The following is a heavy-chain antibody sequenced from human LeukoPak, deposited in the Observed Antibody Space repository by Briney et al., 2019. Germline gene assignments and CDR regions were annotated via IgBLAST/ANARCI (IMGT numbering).Heavy chain of an antibody. D-gene: IGHD1-26*01. V-gene: IGHV1-46*01. J-gene: IGHJ6*03. CDR1: GYTFTSYY. CDR2: INPSGGST. CDR3: ARGSGSSEGYYYYMDV. Sequence: ASVKVSCKASGYTFTSYYMHWVRQAPGQGLEWMGIINPSGGSTSYAQKFQGRVTITADESTSTAYMELSSLRSEDTAVYYCARGSGSSEGYYYYMDVWGKGTTVTVSS.